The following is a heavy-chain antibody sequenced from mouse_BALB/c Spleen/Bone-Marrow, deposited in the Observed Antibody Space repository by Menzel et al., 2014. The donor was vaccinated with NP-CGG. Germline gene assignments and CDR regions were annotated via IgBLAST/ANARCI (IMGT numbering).Heavy chain of an antibody. V-gene: IGHV14-4*02. J-gene: IGHJ4*01. D-gene: IGHD5-1*01. CDR1: GFNIKDYY. Sequence: VQLQQSGAELVRSGASVKLSCTASGFNIKDYYMHWVKQRPEQGLEWIGWIDPENGDTEYAPKFQGKATMTADTSSNTAYLQLSSLTSEATAVYYCNGTYYAMPTGVKGPQSPSPQ. CDR2: IDPENGDT. CDR3: NGTYYAMPT.